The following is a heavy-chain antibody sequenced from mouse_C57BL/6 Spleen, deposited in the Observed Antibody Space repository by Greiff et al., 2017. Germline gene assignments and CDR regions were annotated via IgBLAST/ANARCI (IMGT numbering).Heavy chain of an antibody. CDR2: ISDGGSYT. V-gene: IGHV5-4*03. CDR3: ARDKDSITTVGSYAKDY. CDR1: GFTFSSYA. D-gene: IGHD1-1*01. Sequence: EVKLMESGGGLVKPGGSLKLSCAASGFTFSSYAMSWVRQTPEKRLEWVATISDGGSYTYYPDNVKGRFTISRDNAKNNLYLQMSQLKSEDTAMYYCARDKDSITTVGSYAKDYWGKGTSGTVSS. J-gene: IGHJ4*01.